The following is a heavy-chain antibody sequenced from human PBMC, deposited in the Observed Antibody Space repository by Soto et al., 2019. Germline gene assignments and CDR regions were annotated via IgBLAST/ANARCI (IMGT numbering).Heavy chain of an antibody. J-gene: IGHJ6*03. D-gene: IGHD3-3*01. Sequence: ASVKVSCKVSGYTLTELSMHWVRQAPGKGLEWMGWISAYNGNTNYAQKLQGRVTMTTDTSTSTAYMELRSLRSDDTAVYYCARDSLSIFGVVRRGVPYYYYMDVWGKGTTVTVSS. CDR1: GYTLTELS. V-gene: IGHV1-18*01. CDR3: ARDSLSIFGVVRRGVPYYYYMDV. CDR2: ISAYNGNT.